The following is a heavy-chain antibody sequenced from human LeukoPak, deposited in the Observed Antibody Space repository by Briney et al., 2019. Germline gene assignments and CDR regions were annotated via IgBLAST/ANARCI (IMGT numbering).Heavy chain of an antibody. Sequence: ASVKVSCKASGYTFTGYYMHWVRQAPGQGLEWMGRINPNSGGTNYAQKFQGRVTMTRDTSISTAYMELSRLRSDDTAVYYCAREKRYSYGPWYYYMDVWGKGTTVTVSS. CDR1: GYTFTGYY. CDR2: INPNSGGT. J-gene: IGHJ6*03. V-gene: IGHV1-2*06. D-gene: IGHD5-18*01. CDR3: AREKRYSYGPWYYYMDV.